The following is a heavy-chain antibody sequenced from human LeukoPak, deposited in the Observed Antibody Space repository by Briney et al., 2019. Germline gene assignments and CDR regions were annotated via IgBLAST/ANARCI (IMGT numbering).Heavy chain of an antibody. D-gene: IGHD3-22*01. V-gene: IGHV3-11*01. CDR2: ICDSGRTI. CDR1: GFTFSDYY. J-gene: IGHJ4*02. Sequence: GGSLRLSCAASGFTFSDYYMSWIRQAPGKGLEWVSYICDSGRTIYYVDSVKGRFTSSRDNAKNSVYLQMNNLGAEDTAVYYCARDRLGDYDHSGYYDKWGQGTLVTVSS. CDR3: ARDRLGDYDHSGYYDK.